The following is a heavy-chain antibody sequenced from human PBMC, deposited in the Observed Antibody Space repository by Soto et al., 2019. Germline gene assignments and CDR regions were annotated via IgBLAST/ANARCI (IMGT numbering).Heavy chain of an antibody. CDR1: GFTFSSYA. CDR3: GAGLTHSFDY. Sequence: EVQLLESGGGLVQPGGSLRLSCAASGFTFSSYAMSWVRQAPGKGLEWVSTISGNGSTTYYADSVKGRFTISRDNSKNTLYRDMNTVRAEETAAYYCGAGLTHSFDYWGQGTLVTVSS. CDR2: ISGNGSTT. V-gene: IGHV3-23*01. J-gene: IGHJ4*02.